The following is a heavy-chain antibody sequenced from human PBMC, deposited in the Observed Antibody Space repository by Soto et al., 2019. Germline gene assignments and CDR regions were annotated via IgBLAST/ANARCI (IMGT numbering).Heavy chain of an antibody. CDR3: ARDQGSGYDSYYYYYGMDV. Sequence: DSVKVSCKASGYTFTSYGISWVRQAPGQGLEWMGWISAYNGNTNYAQKLQGRVTMTTDTSTSTAYMELRSLRSDDTAVYYCARDQGSGYDSYYYYYGMDVWGQGTTVIVSS. V-gene: IGHV1-18*01. CDR2: ISAYNGNT. J-gene: IGHJ6*02. CDR1: GYTFTSYG. D-gene: IGHD5-12*01.